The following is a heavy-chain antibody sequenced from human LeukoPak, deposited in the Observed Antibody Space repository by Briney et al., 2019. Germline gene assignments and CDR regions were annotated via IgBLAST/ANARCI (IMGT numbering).Heavy chain of an antibody. Sequence: GGSLRLSCAASGFTFSSYSMNWVRQAPGKGLEWVSSISSSSTYIYYADSLKGRFTISRDNAKNSLYLQMNSLRVEDTAVYYCAKGNFGDYGADYWGQGTLVTVSS. CDR1: GFTFSSYS. CDR2: ISSSSTYI. V-gene: IGHV3-21*01. J-gene: IGHJ4*02. CDR3: AKGNFGDYGADY. D-gene: IGHD4-17*01.